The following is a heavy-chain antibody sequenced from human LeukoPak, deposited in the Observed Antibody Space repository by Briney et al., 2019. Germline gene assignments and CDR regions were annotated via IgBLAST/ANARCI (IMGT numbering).Heavy chain of an antibody. Sequence: GGSLRLSCAASGFTFSSYAMHWVRQAPGKGLEWVAVISYDGSNKYYADSVKGRFTISRDNSKNTLYLQMNSLRVEDTAVYYCAKEGGNYYGSGSYPRTFDYWGQGTLVTVSS. V-gene: IGHV3-30*04. CDR3: AKEGGNYYGSGSYPRTFDY. J-gene: IGHJ4*02. CDR1: GFTFSSYA. CDR2: ISYDGSNK. D-gene: IGHD3-10*01.